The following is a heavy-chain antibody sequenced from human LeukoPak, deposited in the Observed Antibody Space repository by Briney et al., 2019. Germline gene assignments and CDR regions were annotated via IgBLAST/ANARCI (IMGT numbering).Heavy chain of an antibody. V-gene: IGHV4-38-2*01. CDR1: GNFISRGYY. J-gene: IGHJ4*02. CDR2: IYNTGST. Sequence: SETLSLTCGVSGNFISRGYYWAWIRQPPGKGLEWIGSIYNTGSTHYNPSLKSRVTMSIDTSKNQFSLKLSSVTAADTAVYYCARNTSAWSPLGETQSAPHCFDSWGQGTLVTVSS. CDR3: ARNTSAWSPLGETQSAPHCFDS. D-gene: IGHD6-19*01.